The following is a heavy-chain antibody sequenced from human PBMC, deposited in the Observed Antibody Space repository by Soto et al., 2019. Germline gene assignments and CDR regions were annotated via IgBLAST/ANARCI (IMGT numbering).Heavy chain of an antibody. J-gene: IGHJ6*04. Sequence: EVQLLESGGDLVQPGGSLRISCAASGFTFRSYAMSWVRQAPGKGLEWVSTINDKGIVTYYADSVKGRFTISRDNSKNALYLQMDSLRAEDTAVYYCARGDSYYDFFLGVWGNGTTVAVSS. CDR3: ARGDSYYDFFLGV. CDR1: GFTFRSYA. V-gene: IGHV3-23*01. CDR2: INDKGIVT. D-gene: IGHD3-3*01.